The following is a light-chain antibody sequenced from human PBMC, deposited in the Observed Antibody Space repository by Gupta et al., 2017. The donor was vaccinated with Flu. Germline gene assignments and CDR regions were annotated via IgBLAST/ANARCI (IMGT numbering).Light chain of an antibody. CDR3: AAWDDNLNV. Sequence: QSVLTQPPSASGTPGQRVTIYCSGSNSNIGSYAVNWYQQLPGRAPKLLIYNNNQRPSGVPDRFSGSKSGTSASLAISGLQSEDEADYYCAAWDDNLNVFGTGTKVTVL. J-gene: IGLJ1*01. CDR1: NSNIGSYA. V-gene: IGLV1-44*01. CDR2: NNN.